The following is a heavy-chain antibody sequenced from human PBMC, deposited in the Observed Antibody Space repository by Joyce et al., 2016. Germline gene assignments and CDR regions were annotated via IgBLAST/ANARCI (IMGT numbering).Heavy chain of an antibody. CDR2: ISSDRTYI. V-gene: IGHV3-21*02. CDR3: ARGGIVYDYSMDL. Sequence: EVQLVESGGGLVKPGGSLRISCAASGFTFSTSSMSWFRRAPGKGLGWVSVISSDRTYICYADSVKGRFTVSRDNAKNSLYLQMNSLRAEDTAVFFCARGGIVYDYSMDLWGQGTTVTVSS. J-gene: IGHJ6*02. D-gene: IGHD3-22*01. CDR1: GFTFSTSS.